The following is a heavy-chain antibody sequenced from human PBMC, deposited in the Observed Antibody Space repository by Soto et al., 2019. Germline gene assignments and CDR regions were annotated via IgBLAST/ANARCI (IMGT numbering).Heavy chain of an antibody. Sequence: GGSLRLSCAASGFTFSSYSMNWVRQAPGKGLEWVSYISSSSSTIYYADSVKGRFTISRDNAKNSLYLQMNSLRDEDTAVYYCARLLALGYCTNGVCYVPDYWGQGTLVTVSS. D-gene: IGHD2-8*01. J-gene: IGHJ4*02. CDR1: GFTFSSYS. CDR2: ISSSSSTI. V-gene: IGHV3-48*02. CDR3: ARLLALGYCTNGVCYVPDY.